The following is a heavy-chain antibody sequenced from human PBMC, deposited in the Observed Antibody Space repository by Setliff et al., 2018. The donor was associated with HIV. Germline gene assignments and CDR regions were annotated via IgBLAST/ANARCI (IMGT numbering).Heavy chain of an antibody. CDR2: AWSADYGGNA. Sequence: NPSETLSLTCTVSGGSISNSNYFWDWIRQPPGKGLEWIGSAWSADYGGNAYYNPSLKSRVTISVETSKNQFSLKLTSVTAADTAVYYCARSYCGGGLCFRGLDLWGQGTTVTVSS. CDR3: ARSYCGGGLCFRGLDL. J-gene: IGHJ6*02. CDR1: GGSISNSNYF. V-gene: IGHV4-39*07. D-gene: IGHD2-21*01.